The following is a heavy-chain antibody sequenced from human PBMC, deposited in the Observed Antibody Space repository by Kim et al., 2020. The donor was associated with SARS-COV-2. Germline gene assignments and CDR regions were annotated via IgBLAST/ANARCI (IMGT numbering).Heavy chain of an antibody. CDR1: GGTFSSYA. CDR3: TSSPHQWLVRGYYYYYYMDV. J-gene: IGHJ6*03. V-gene: IGHV1-69*13. CDR2: IIPIFGTA. D-gene: IGHD6-19*01. Sequence: SVKVSCKASGGTFSSYAISWVRQAPGQGLEWMGGIIPIFGTANYAQKFQGRVTITADESTSTAYMELSSLRSEDTAVYYCTSSPHQWLVRGYYYYYYMDVWGKGTTVTVSS.